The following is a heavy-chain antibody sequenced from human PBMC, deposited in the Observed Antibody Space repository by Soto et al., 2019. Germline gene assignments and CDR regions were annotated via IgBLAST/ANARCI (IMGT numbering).Heavy chain of an antibody. CDR3: ARFNYYGMDV. CDR1: GYTFTSYG. Sequence: ASVKVSCKASGYTFTSYGISWVRQAPGQGLEWMGWISAYNGNTKYSQKFQGRVTITGDTSASTAYMDLSSLTSEDTAVYYCARFNYYGMDVWGQGTTVTVSS. J-gene: IGHJ6*02. V-gene: IGHV1-18*04. CDR2: ISAYNGNT.